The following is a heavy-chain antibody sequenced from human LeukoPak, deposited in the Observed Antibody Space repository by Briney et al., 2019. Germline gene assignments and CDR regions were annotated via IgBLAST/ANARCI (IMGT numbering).Heavy chain of an antibody. D-gene: IGHD2-8*01. Sequence: GGSLRLSCAASGFTFSSYAMHWVRQAPGKGLEWVAVISYDGSNKYHADSVKGRFTISRDNSKNSLYLQMNSLRAEDTAVYYCXXXXXXXANGDAFDIWGQGTMVTVSS. V-gene: IGHV3-30-3*01. CDR2: ISYDGSNK. J-gene: IGHJ3*02. CDR1: GFTFSSYA. CDR3: XXXXXXXANGDAFDI.